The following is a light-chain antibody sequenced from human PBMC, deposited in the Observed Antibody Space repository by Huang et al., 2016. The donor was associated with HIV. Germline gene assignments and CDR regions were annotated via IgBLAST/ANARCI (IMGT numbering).Light chain of an antibody. V-gene: IGKV1-39*01. CDR3: QQSYSTPIT. CDR2: SES. CDR1: QSISTY. J-gene: IGKJ5*01. Sequence: DIQLTQSPFSLSASVGDRVTFTCRASQSISTYLHWYHHKPGKDPTLLMYSESSLQSRVPSRFSGSRAGTDFTLTISSLHPEYYATYFCQQSYSTPITFGQGTRLEIK.